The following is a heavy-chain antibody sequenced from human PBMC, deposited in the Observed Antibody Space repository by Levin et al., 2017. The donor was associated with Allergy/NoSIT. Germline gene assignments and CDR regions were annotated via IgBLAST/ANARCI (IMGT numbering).Heavy chain of an antibody. CDR2: IKEDGSEK. CDR3: ARDTLFEYGSSSDEDDYGMDV. Sequence: GGSLRLSCAASGFTFSSYWMTWVRQAPGKGLEWVANIKEDGSEKYYVDSVKGRFTISRDNAKNSLYLQMNSLRAEDTAVYYCARDTLFEYGSSSDEDDYGMDVWGQGTTVTVSS. D-gene: IGHD6-6*01. J-gene: IGHJ6*02. V-gene: IGHV3-7*03. CDR1: GFTFSSYW.